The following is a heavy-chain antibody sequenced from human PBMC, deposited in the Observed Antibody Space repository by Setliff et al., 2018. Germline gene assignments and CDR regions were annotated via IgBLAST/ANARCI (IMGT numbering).Heavy chain of an antibody. CDR2: IYTSGST. CDR1: GGSISSNY. J-gene: IGHJ6*04. V-gene: IGHV4-4*08. Sequence: SETLSLTCTVSGGSISSNYRSWVRQPPGKGLEWIGYIYTSGSTNYNPSLKSRGTISVDTSRNQFSLRLSSVTAADTAVYYCARLRKAVDGINFPRYMDVWGKGTTVTVSS. D-gene: IGHD1-20*01. CDR3: ARLRKAVDGINFPRYMDV.